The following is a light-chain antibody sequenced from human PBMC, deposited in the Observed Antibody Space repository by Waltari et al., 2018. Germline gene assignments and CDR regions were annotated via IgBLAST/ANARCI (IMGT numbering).Light chain of an antibody. Sequence: DIVMTQSPDSLAVSLGERATINCKSSQAGLHSPKDKNYLAWYQQRPGRPPKVLIYWASTREAGVPDRVSGSGSGTDFTLTISILQPEDVAVYYCQQYHDPPYTFGQGTKLEIK. J-gene: IGKJ2*01. CDR3: QQYHDPPYT. CDR2: WAS. V-gene: IGKV4-1*01. CDR1: QAGLHSPKDKNY.